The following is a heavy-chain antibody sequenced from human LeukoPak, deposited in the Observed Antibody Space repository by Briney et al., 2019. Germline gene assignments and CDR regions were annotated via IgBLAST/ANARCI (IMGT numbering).Heavy chain of an antibody. D-gene: IGHD4-23*01. CDR3: ARDYGGSSPFDY. V-gene: IGHV3-48*03. CDR1: GFIFSSYA. Sequence: GGSLRLSCAASGFIFSSYAMHWVRQAPGKGLGWVSYISSSGSTIYYADSVKGRFTISRDNAKNSLHLQMNSLRAEDTAVYYCARDYGGSSPFDYWGQGTLVTVSS. CDR2: ISSSGSTI. J-gene: IGHJ4*02.